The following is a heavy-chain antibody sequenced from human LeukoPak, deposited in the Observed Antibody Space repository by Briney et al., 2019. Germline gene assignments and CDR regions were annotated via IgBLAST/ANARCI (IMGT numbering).Heavy chain of an antibody. J-gene: IGHJ4*02. V-gene: IGHV3-33*06. CDR2: IWYDGSNK. D-gene: IGHD5-24*01. CDR1: GFTFSSYG. Sequence: GGSLRLSCAASGFTFSSYGRHWVRQAPGKGLEWVAVIWYDGSNKYYADSVKGRFTISRDNSKNTLYLQMNSLRAEDTAVYYCAKQRRDGYNSLYYFDYWGQGTLVTVSS. CDR3: AKQRRDGYNSLYYFDY.